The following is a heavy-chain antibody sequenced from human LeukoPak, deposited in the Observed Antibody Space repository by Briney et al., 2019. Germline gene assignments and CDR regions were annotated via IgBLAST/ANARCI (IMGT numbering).Heavy chain of an antibody. V-gene: IGHV4-34*01. J-gene: IGHJ4*02. CDR2: INHSGST. D-gene: IGHD3-22*01. CDR1: GGSFSGYY. CDR3: AGPHYYDSSGYYYYFDY. Sequence: SETLSLTCAVYGGSFSGYYWSWIRRPPGKGLEWIGEINHSGSTNYNPSLKSRVTISVDTSKSQFSLKLSSVTAADTAVYYCAGPHYYDSSGYYYYFDYWGQGTLVTVSS.